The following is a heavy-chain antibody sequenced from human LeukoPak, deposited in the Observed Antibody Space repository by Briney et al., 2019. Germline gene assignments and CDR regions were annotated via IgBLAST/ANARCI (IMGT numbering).Heavy chain of an antibody. CDR1: GFTFSSYG. D-gene: IGHD3-3*01. V-gene: IGHV3-33*06. CDR2: IWYDGSNK. CDR3: AKDLNYDFWSGLGN. Sequence: PGRSLILSCAASGFTFSSYGMHWVRQAPGKGLEWVAVIWYDGSNKYYADSVKGRFTISRDNSKNTLYLQMNSLRAEDTAVYYCAKDLNYDFWSGLGNWGQGTLVTVSS. J-gene: IGHJ4*02.